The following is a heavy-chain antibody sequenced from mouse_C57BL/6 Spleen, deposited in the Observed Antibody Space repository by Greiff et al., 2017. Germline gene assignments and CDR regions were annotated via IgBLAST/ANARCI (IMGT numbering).Heavy chain of an antibody. Sequence: VQLQQSGGDLVKPGGSLKLSCAASGFTFSSYGMSWVRQTPDKRLEWVATISSGGSYTYYPDSVKGRFTISRDNAKNTLYLQMSSLKSEDTAMYYCARHDGGSSLTGIAVDYWGQGTSVTVSS. V-gene: IGHV5-6*01. D-gene: IGHD1-1*01. CDR3: ARHDGGSSLTGIAVDY. CDR2: ISSGGSYT. CDR1: GFTFSSYG. J-gene: IGHJ4*01.